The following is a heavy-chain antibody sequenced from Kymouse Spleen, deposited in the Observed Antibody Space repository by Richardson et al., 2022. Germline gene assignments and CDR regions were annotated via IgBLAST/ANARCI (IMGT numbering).Heavy chain of an antibody. CDR2: INHSGST. J-gene: IGHJ6*02. V-gene: IGHV4-34*01. CDR1: GGSFSGYY. Sequence: QVQLQQWGAGLLKPSETLSLTCAVYGGSFSGYYWSWIRQPPGKGLEWIGEINHSGSTNYNPSLKSRVTISVDTSKNQFSLKLSSVTAADTAVYYCARKGRIRFGNHYYYYGMDVWGQGTTVTVSS. D-gene: IGHD3-10*01. CDR3: ARKGRIRFGNHYYYYGMDV.